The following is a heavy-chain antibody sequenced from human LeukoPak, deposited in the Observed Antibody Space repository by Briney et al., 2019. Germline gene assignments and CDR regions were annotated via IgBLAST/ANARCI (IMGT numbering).Heavy chain of an antibody. Sequence: KPSETLSLTRTVSGGSISSSGYYWGWIRQPPGKGLEWIASIYYSGSTYYNPSLKSRVTISVDTSKNQLSLKLGSLTAADTAVYYCARHEYSGSYYGLSWFDPWGQGTLVTVSS. D-gene: IGHD1-26*01. CDR1: GGSISSSGYY. V-gene: IGHV4-39*01. CDR3: ARHEYSGSYYGLSWFDP. CDR2: IYYSGST. J-gene: IGHJ5*02.